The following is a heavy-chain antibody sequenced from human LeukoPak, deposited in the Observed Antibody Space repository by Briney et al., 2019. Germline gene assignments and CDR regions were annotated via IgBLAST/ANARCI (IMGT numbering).Heavy chain of an antibody. D-gene: IGHD3-22*01. V-gene: IGHV3-23*01. CDR1: GFTFSTYA. J-gene: IGHJ4*02. Sequence: PGGSLRLSCAASGFTFSTYAMSWVRQAPGKGLEWVSALTNSGGSGGVTYYADSVKGRFINSRDNSKSTLYLQLSILRAEDTAVYYCAKAMSTDHYDSRGFYRVDFDSWGQGTLVTVSS. CDR2: LTNSGGSGGVT. CDR3: AKAMSTDHYDSRGFYRVDFDS.